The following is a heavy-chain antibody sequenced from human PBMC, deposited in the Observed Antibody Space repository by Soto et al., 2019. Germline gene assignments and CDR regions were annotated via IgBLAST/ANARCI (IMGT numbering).Heavy chain of an antibody. CDR2: ISHTGST. D-gene: IGHD3-10*01. Sequence: QLQLQESGSGLVKPSQTLSLTCAVSGGSITSGNTYSWSWIRQPPGKGLEWIGSISHTGSTSYNPSLKSRVSMSVDKSKNQFSLKLSSVTAADMAVYYCARAVTPYFGTWFDPWGQGTLFTVSS. V-gene: IGHV4-30-2*01. CDR3: ARAVTPYFGTWFDP. CDR1: GGSITSGNTYS. J-gene: IGHJ5*02.